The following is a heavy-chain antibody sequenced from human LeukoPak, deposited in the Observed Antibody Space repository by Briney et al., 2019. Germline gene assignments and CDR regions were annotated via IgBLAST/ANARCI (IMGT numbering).Heavy chain of an antibody. Sequence: GGSLRLSCAASGFTFSSYEMNWVRQAPGKGLEWVSYISSSGSTIYYADSVKGRFTISRDNAKNTLYLQMNSLRAEDTAVYYCASPSMVRGVMSLDYWGQGTLVTVSS. J-gene: IGHJ4*02. CDR1: GFTFSSYE. V-gene: IGHV3-48*03. D-gene: IGHD3-10*01. CDR2: ISSSGSTI. CDR3: ASPSMVRGVMSLDY.